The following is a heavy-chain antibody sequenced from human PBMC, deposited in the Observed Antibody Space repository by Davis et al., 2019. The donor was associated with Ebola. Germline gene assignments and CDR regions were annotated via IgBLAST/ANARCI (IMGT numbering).Heavy chain of an antibody. D-gene: IGHD1-14*01. Sequence: GGSLRLSCAASGFTFSSYAMTWVRQVPGKGLEWVSDISSRDGTTYYADSVKGRFTISRDNSKNTLYLQMNSLRTEDTAVYYCAASAGTVGKFDLWGQGTLVTVSS. CDR1: GFTFSSYA. CDR2: ISSRDGTT. CDR3: AASAGTVGKFDL. J-gene: IGHJ4*02. V-gene: IGHV3-23*01.